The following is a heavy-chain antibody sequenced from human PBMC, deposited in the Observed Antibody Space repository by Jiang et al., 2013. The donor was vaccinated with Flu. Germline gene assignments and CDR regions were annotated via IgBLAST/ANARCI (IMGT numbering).Heavy chain of an antibody. CDR1: GGTFSSYT. J-gene: IGHJ4*02. CDR3: ASGGKYSSSDFDY. D-gene: IGHD6-6*01. CDR2: IIPILGIA. V-gene: IGHV1-69*02. Sequence: KPGSSVKVSCKASGGTFSSYTISWVRQAPGQGLEWMGRIIPILGIANYAQKFQGRVTITADKSTSTAYMELSSLRSEDTAVYYCASGGKYSSSDFDYWGQGTLVTVSS.